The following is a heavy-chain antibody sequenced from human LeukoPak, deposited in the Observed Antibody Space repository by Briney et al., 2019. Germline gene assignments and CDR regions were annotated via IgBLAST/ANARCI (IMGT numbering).Heavy chain of an antibody. Sequence: PGRSLRLSCAASGFTFDDYAMHWVRQAPGKGLEWVSGISWNSGSIGYADSVKGRFTIPRDNAKNSLYLQMNSLRAEDTALYYCAKDMGSGSSAGYYYYGMDVWGQGTTVTVSS. D-gene: IGHD1-26*01. V-gene: IGHV3-9*01. CDR3: AKDMGSGSSAGYYYYGMDV. CDR1: GFTFDDYA. CDR2: ISWNSGSI. J-gene: IGHJ6*02.